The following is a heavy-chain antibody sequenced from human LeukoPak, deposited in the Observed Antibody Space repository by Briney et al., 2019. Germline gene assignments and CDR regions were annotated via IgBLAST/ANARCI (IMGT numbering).Heavy chain of an antibody. J-gene: IGHJ3*02. CDR2: ISSNGNTI. CDR1: GFTFSDYY. V-gene: IGHV3-11*01. Sequence: GGSLRLSCAASGFTFSDYYMSWIRQAPGKGLEWVSYISSNGNTIYFADSVKGRFTISRVNAKNSLYLQMNSLRVEDTAVYYCASPEARRGFDIWGQGTMVTVSS. CDR3: ASPEARRGFDI.